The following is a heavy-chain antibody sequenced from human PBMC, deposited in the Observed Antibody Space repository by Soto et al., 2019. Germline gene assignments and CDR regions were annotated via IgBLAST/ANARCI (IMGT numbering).Heavy chain of an antibody. CDR2: IYSGGST. Sequence: GGSLRLSCAASGFTVSSNYRSWVRQAPGKGLEWVSVIYSGGSTYYADSVKGRFTISRDNSKNTLYLQMNSLRAEDTAVYYCARSGIAAAGPSGLFDYWGQGTLVTVSS. V-gene: IGHV3-53*01. CDR3: ARSGIAAAGPSGLFDY. CDR1: GFTVSSNY. D-gene: IGHD6-13*01. J-gene: IGHJ4*02.